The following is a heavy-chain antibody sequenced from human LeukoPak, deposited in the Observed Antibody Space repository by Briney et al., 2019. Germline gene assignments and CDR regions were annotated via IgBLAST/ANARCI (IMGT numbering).Heavy chain of an antibody. CDR2: VDPEDGET. CDR1: GYTLTELS. D-gene: IGHD3-3*01. Sequence: ASVKVSCKVSGYTLTELSMHWVRQAPGKGIELMGGVDPEDGETIYAQKFQGRVTMPEHTSSDTAYMELRRLSSEDPAVYYCPPLFGANWGQGTLVTVSS. J-gene: IGHJ4*02. V-gene: IGHV1-24*01. CDR3: PPLFGAN.